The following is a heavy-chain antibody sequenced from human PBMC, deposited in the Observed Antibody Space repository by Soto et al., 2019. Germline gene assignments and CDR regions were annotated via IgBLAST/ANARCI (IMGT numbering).Heavy chain of an antibody. D-gene: IGHD4-17*01. CDR1: GGSIRSSNW. CDR2: IYHSGST. Sequence: QVQLQESDPGLVKPSETLSLTCGVSGGSIRSSNWWSWVRQSPGKELEWIGAIYHSGSTNYDPSLKSRVTISVDKPKSHFSLKLSSVTAADTAVYYCARMKDYGGNPFDYWGQGTLVTVSS. J-gene: IGHJ4*02. CDR3: ARMKDYGGNPFDY. V-gene: IGHV4-4*02.